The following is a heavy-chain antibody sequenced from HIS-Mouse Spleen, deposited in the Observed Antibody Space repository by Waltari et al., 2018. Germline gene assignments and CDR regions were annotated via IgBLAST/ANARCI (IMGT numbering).Heavy chain of an antibody. CDR2: SKSKTEGGKT. J-gene: IGHJ4*02. D-gene: IGHD2-15*01. V-gene: IGHV3-15*01. CDR1: GFTFSNAW. Sequence: EVQLVESGGGLVKPGGSLRLSCAASGFTFSNAWMSWVRQAPGKGAGWFGRSKSKTEGGKTDYAAPVKGRFTISRDDSKNTLYLQMNSLKTEDTAVYYCTTDRIVVVVAATPLDFDYWGQGTLVTVSS. CDR3: TTDRIVVVVAATPLDFDY.